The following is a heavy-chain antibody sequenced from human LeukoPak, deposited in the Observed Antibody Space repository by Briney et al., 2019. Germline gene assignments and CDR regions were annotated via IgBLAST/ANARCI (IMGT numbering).Heavy chain of an antibody. CDR3: ARDYDFWSGYYPDDI. V-gene: IGHV3-21*01. Sequence: GGSLRLSCAASGFTFSSYSMNWVRQAPGKGLEWVSSISSSSYIYYADSVKGRFTISRDNAKNSLYLQMNSLRAEDTAVYYCARDYDFWSGYYPDDIWGQGTMVTVSS. CDR2: ISSSSYI. CDR1: GFTFSSYS. D-gene: IGHD3-3*01. J-gene: IGHJ3*02.